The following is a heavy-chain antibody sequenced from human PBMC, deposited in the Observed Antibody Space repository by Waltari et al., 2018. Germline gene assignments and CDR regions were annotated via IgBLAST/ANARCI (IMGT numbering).Heavy chain of an antibody. Sequence: QVQLQESGPGLVKPSETLSLTCTVSGGSISSDYWSWIRQPAGKGLEWIGRIYTSGSTNYNPSLKSRVTISVDKSKNQFSLKLHSVTAADMAVYYCAREGLADDAFDIWGQGTVVTVSS. D-gene: IGHD3-3*02. V-gene: IGHV4-4*07. CDR3: AREGLADDAFDI. J-gene: IGHJ3*02. CDR1: GGSISSDY. CDR2: IYTSGST.